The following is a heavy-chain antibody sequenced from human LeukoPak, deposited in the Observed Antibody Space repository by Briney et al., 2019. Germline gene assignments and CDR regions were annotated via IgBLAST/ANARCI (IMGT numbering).Heavy chain of an antibody. D-gene: IGHD3-22*01. Sequence: SETLSLTCAVYGGSFSGYYWSWTRQPPGKGLEWIGEINHSGSTNYNPSLKSRVTISVDTSKNQFSLKLSSVTAADTAVYYCARGRRVGITMIVVVSHFDYWGQGTLVTVSS. J-gene: IGHJ4*02. CDR3: ARGRRVGITMIVVVSHFDY. V-gene: IGHV4-34*01. CDR1: GGSFSGYY. CDR2: INHSGST.